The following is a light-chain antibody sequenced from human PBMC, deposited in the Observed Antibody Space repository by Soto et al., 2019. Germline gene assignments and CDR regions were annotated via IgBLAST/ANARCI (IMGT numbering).Light chain of an antibody. J-gene: IGLJ3*02. Sequence: QSVLTQPASVSGAPGQSITISCTGTSSDLGSYDLVSWYQQHPGKAPKLILFEGRKRPSGVSNRFSGSKSTYTASLTISGLQADDEADYYCSSYAGSSTWVFGGGTKLTVL. CDR1: SSDLGSYDL. CDR3: SSYAGSSTWV. CDR2: EGR. V-gene: IGLV2-23*01.